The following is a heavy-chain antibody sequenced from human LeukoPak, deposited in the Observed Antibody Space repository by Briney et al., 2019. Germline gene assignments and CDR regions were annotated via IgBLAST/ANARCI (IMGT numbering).Heavy chain of an antibody. CDR1: GYTFTDYS. Sequence: ASVKVSCKASGYTFTDYSMHWVRQAPGQGLECMGWMNPNSGGTNHAQTFQGRVTMTRDTSISTAYMELTSLRSDDTAVYYCARESPRSGYYYGDDAFDIWGQGTMVTVSS. V-gene: IGHV1-2*02. CDR3: ARESPRSGYYYGDDAFDI. J-gene: IGHJ3*02. D-gene: IGHD3-22*01. CDR2: MNPNSGGT.